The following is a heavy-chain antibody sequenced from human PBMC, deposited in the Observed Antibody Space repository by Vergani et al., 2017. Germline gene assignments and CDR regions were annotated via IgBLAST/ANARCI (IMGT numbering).Heavy chain of an antibody. CDR3: GRGVSKRSGSYDY. CDR2: INPNSGGT. V-gene: IGHV1-2*02. Sequence: QVQLLQSGAEVKKPGASVKVSCTASGYTFTGYYMHWVRQAPGQGLEWMGWINPNSGGTNYAQKFQGRVTMTRDTSISTAYMELSRLRSDDTAVYYCGRGVSKRSGSYDYWGQGTLVTVSS. J-gene: IGHJ4*02. D-gene: IGHD1-26*01. CDR1: GYTFTGYY.